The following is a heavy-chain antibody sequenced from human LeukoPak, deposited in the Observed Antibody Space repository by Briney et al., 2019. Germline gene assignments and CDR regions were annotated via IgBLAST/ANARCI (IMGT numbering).Heavy chain of an antibody. CDR1: GGSISSYY. D-gene: IGHD5-18*01. CDR3: ARVSYGYFFDY. V-gene: IGHV4-59*01. J-gene: IGHJ4*02. CDR2: IYYSGST. Sequence: PSETLSLTCTVSGGSISSYYWSWIRQPPGKGLEWIGYIYYSGSTNHNPSLKSRVTISLDTSKNQFSLKLSSVTAADTAVYYCARVSYGYFFDYWGQGTLVTVSS.